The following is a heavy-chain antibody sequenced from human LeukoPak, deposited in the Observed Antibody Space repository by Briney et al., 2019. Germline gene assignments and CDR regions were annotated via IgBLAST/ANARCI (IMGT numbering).Heavy chain of an antibody. CDR2: INPNSGGT. Sequence: ASVKVSCTASGYTFTGYYMHWVRQAPGQGLGWMGWINPNSGGTNYAQEFQVRVTLTRATAITTASMDLRRLRTHDTAVYYCARAPPHHYYGMDVWGQGTTVTVSS. CDR3: ARAPPHHYYGMDV. J-gene: IGHJ6*02. CDR1: GYTFTGYY. V-gene: IGHV1-2*02.